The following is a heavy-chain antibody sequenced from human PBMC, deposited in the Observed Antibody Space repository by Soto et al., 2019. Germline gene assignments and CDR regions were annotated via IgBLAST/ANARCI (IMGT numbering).Heavy chain of an antibody. D-gene: IGHD6-13*01. J-gene: IGHJ4*02. CDR2: INHSGST. Sequence: SETLSLTCAVYGGSFSGYYWSWIRQPPGKGLEWIGEINHSGSTNYNPSRKSRVTISVDTSKNQLSLKLSSVTAADTAVYYCAGGIAAAVDYWGQGTLVTVSS. CDR1: GGSFSGYY. V-gene: IGHV4-34*01. CDR3: AGGIAAAVDY.